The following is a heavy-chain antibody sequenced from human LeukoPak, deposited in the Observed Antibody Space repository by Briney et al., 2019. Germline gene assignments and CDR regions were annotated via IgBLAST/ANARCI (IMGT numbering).Heavy chain of an antibody. V-gene: IGHV4-59*01. Sequence: SETLSLTCTVSGGSINSFYWTWVRQPPGKGLEWIGYIYYTESSYSNPSLKSRVTISVDTSKNQFSLKLSSVTAADTAVYYCARGKGYRNGWSNAGYYYYMDVWGKGTTVTVSS. CDR2: IYYTESS. D-gene: IGHD5-18*01. J-gene: IGHJ6*03. CDR1: GGSINSFY. CDR3: ARGKGYRNGWSNAGYYYYMDV.